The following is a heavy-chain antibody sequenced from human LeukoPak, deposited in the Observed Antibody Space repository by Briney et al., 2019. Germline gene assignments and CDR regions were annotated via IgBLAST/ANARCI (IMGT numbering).Heavy chain of an antibody. V-gene: IGHV1-18*01. D-gene: IGHD3-22*01. CDR1: GYTFTSYG. J-gene: IGHJ4*02. CDR2: ISAYNGNT. CDR3: ARARDYYDSSGYSN. Sequence: ASVKVSCKASGYTFTSYGISWVRQAPGQGLEWMGWISAYNGNTNYAQKLQGRVTMTTDTSTSTAYMELRSLRSDDTAVYYCARARDYYDSSGYSNWGRGTLVTVSS.